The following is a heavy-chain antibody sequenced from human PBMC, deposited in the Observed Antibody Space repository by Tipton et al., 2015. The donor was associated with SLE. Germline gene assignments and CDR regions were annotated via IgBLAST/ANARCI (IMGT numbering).Heavy chain of an antibody. V-gene: IGHV4-39*07. D-gene: IGHD6-19*01. CDR3: AKAGYCSGWYVVFFVY. Sequence: TLSLTCTVSGGSISSSSYYGGWIRQPPGKGLEWIGSIYYSGSTYYNPSLKSRVTISVDTSKNQFSLKLSSVTAADTAVYYCAKAGYCSGWYVVFFVYWGQGTLVTVSS. CDR2: IYYSGST. J-gene: IGHJ4*02. CDR1: GGSISSSSYY.